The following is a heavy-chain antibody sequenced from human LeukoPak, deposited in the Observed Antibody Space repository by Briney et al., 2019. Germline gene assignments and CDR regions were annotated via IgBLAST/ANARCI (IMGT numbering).Heavy chain of an antibody. D-gene: IGHD1-1*01. Sequence: SETLSLTCTVSGGSISSSSYYWGWIRQPPGKGLEWIGSIYYSGSTYYNPSLKSRVTISVDTTKNQFSLKLSSVTAADTAVYYCARHWRHNNFDYWGQGTLVTVSS. CDR1: GGSISSSSYY. CDR3: ARHWRHNNFDY. J-gene: IGHJ4*02. CDR2: IYYSGST. V-gene: IGHV4-39*01.